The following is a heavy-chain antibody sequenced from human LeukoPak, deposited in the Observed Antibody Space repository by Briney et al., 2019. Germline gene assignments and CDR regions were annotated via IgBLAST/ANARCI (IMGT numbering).Heavy chain of an antibody. Sequence: PSQTLSLTCTVSGGSISSGGYYWGWLRQPPGKGLEWIGSIYYSGSTYYNPPLKSRVTISVDTSKNQFSLKLSSVTAADTAVYYCARRPAVVPAAYFDYWGQGTLVTVSS. V-gene: IGHV4-39*01. CDR3: ARRPAVVPAAYFDY. D-gene: IGHD2-2*01. CDR1: GGSISSGGYY. J-gene: IGHJ4*02. CDR2: IYYSGST.